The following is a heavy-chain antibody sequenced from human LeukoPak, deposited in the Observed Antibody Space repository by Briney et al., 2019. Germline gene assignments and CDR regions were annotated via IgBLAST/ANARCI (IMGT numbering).Heavy chain of an antibody. CDR3: AKVRGPANASGWVRDFDY. CDR2: ISGSGGST. Sequence: GGSLRLSCAASGFTFSTYGMHWVRQAPGKGLEWVSTISGSGGSTYYADSVKGRFTISRDNSKNTLYLQMNSLRVEDTAVYYCAKVRGPANASGWVRDFDYWGQGTLVTVSS. D-gene: IGHD6-19*01. V-gene: IGHV3-23*01. J-gene: IGHJ4*02. CDR1: GFTFSTYG.